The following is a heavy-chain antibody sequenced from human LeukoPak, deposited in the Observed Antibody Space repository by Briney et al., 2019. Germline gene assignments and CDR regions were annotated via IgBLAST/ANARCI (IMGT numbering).Heavy chain of an antibody. J-gene: IGHJ4*02. CDR1: GGSISTEFYW. D-gene: IGHD3-16*01. CDR3: ARQMGVGVWALDY. Sequence: SETLSLTCDVSGGSISTEFYWWDWLRQPPGKGLEWIGIIFHTGKTHDNPSLKSRVSMSVDTSENQFSLRLSAVTAADTAVYYCARQMGVGVWALDYWGQGTPVTVSS. CDR2: IFHTGKT. V-gene: IGHV4-39*01.